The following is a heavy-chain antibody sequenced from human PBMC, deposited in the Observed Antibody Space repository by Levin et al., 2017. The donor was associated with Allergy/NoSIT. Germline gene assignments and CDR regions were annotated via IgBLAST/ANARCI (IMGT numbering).Heavy chain of an antibody. CDR2: IRDKANAYAT. CDR3: TRQVDYLFDY. CDR1: GFTFSGSA. D-gene: IGHD3/OR15-3a*01. Sequence: PGGSLRLSCAASGFTFSGSAVHWVRQTSEKGLEWVGRIRDKANAYATLYAASVKGRFTFSRDDSKNTASLQMNSLKPEDTAVYYCTRQVDYLFDYWGQGSLVTVSS. J-gene: IGHJ4*02. V-gene: IGHV3-73*01.